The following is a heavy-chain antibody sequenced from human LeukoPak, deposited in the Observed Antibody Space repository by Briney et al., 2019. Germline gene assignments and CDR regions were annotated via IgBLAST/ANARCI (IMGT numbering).Heavy chain of an antibody. CDR2: IYYSGST. J-gene: IGHJ3*02. V-gene: IGHV4-39*07. CDR1: GGSISSSSYY. CDR3: ARVYYYDSSGPFDI. D-gene: IGHD3-22*01. Sequence: PSETLSLTCTVSGGSISSSSYYWGWIRQPPGKGLEWIGSIYYSGSTYYNPSLKSRVTISVDTSKNQFSLKLSSVTAADTAVFYCARVYYYDSSGPFDIWGQGTMVTVSS.